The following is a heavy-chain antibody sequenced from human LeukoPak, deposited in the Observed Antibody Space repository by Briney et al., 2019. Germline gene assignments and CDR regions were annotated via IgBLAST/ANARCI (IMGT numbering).Heavy chain of an antibody. CDR3: TRGRLWFRTNTYGMDV. J-gene: IGHJ6*02. CDR2: INHSGST. D-gene: IGHD3-10*01. CDR1: GGSFSGYY. V-gene: IGHV4-34*01. Sequence: PSETLSLTCAIYGGSFSGYYWSWIRQPPGKGLEWIGEINHSGSTNYNPSLKSRVTISVDTSKNQFSLKLSSVTAADTAIYECTRGRLWFRTNTYGMDVWGQGTTVTVSS.